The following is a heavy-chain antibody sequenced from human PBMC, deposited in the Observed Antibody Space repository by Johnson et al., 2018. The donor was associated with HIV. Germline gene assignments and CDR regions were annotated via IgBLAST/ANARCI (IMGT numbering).Heavy chain of an antibody. J-gene: IGHJ3*02. CDR2: IKQDGGET. CDR1: GFTFRSYP. V-gene: IGHV3-7*01. CDR3: ARVEPIRRAIDAFDI. Sequence: VQLVESGGGVVHPGRSLRLSCAASGFTFRSYPMNWVRQAPGKGPEWVVNIKQDGGETYYVDSVKGRFTISRDNAKNSLYLQLNSLRAEDTAVYYCARVEPIRRAIDAFDIWGQGTMVTVSS.